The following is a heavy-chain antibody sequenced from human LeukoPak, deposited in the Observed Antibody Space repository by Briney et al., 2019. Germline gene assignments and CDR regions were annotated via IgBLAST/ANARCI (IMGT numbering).Heavy chain of an antibody. CDR2: IYYSGST. D-gene: IGHD3-3*01. CDR3: ARGAPYDFWSGSFFDY. CDR1: GGSISSYY. V-gene: IGHV4-59*01. Sequence: ASETLSLTCTVSGGSISSYYWSWIRQPPGKGLEWIGYIYYSGSTNYNPSLKSRVTISVDTSKNQFSLKLSSVTAADTAVYYCARGAPYDFWSGSFFDYWGQGTLVTVSS. J-gene: IGHJ4*02.